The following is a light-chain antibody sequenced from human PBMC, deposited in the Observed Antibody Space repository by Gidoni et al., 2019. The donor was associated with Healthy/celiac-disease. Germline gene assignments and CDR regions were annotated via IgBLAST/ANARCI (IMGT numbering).Light chain of an antibody. CDR3: GTWDSSLSAGNVV. J-gene: IGLJ2*01. Sequence: QSVLTQPPSVSAAPGQKGTISCSGSSSNIGNNYVSWYQHLPGTAPKLLIYDNNKRPSGIPDRFSGSKSGTSATLGITGLQTGDEADYYCGTWDSSLSAGNVVFGGGTKLTVL. V-gene: IGLV1-51*01. CDR1: SSNIGNNY. CDR2: DNN.